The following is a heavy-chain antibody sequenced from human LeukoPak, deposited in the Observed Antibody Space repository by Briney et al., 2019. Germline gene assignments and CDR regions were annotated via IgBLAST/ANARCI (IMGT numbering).Heavy chain of an antibody. CDR3: ARGVDYQYYFDY. J-gene: IGHJ4*02. CDR1: GGSISSGGYY. Sequence: SETLSLTCTVSGGSISSGGYYWSWIRQPPGKGLEWIGYIYHSGSTYYNPSLKSRVTISVDRSKNQFSLKLSSVTAADTAVYYCARGVDYQYYFDYWGQGTLVTVSS. D-gene: IGHD4-11*01. CDR2: IYHSGST. V-gene: IGHV4-30-2*01.